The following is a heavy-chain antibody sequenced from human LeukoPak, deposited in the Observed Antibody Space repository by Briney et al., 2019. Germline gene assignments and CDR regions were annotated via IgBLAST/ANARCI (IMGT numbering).Heavy chain of an antibody. D-gene: IGHD3-22*01. CDR1: GYTFTSYG. J-gene: IGHJ5*02. CDR3: ARRNTEHYYDSSGFREFDP. V-gene: IGHV1-69*13. Sequence: ASVKVSCKASGYTFTSYGISWVRQAPGQGLEWMGGTIPIFGTANYAQKFQGRVTITADESTSTAYMELSSLRSEDTAVYYCARRNTEHYYDSSGFREFDPWGQGTLVTVSS. CDR2: TIPIFGTA.